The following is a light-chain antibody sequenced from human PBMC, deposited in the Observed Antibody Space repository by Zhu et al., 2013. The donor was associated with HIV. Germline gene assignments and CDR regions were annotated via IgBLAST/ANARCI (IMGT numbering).Light chain of an antibody. CDR1: QGVSSN. J-gene: IGKJ3*01. CDR2: GAS. Sequence: EIVMTQSPATLSVSPGERATLSCRASQGVSSNLAWYQQKPGQSPRLLIYGASTRATGIPARFSGSGSGKDFTLTISNLQPEDFAIYYCQQRSDWPLMFTFGPGTKLD. V-gene: IGKV3-11*01. CDR3: QQRSDWPLMFT.